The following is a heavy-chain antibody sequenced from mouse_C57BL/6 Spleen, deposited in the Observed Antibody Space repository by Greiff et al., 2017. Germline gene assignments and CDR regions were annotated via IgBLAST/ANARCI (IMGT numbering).Heavy chain of an antibody. Sequence: QVQLQQSGAELVRPGASVTLSCKASGYTFTDYEMHWVKQTPVHGLEWIGAIDPETGGTAYNQKFKGKAILTADKSSSTAYMELRSLTSEDSAVYYCTRERDDYGFGYWGQGTTLTVSS. D-gene: IGHD1-1*01. CDR2: IDPETGGT. J-gene: IGHJ2*01. CDR3: TRERDDYGFGY. CDR1: GYTFTDYE. V-gene: IGHV1-15*01.